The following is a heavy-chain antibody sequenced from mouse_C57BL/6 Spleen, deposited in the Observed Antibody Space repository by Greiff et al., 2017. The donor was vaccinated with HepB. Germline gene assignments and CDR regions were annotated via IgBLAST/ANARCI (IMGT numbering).Heavy chain of an antibody. CDR3: ARGLVFDY. CDR2: ISYDGSN. D-gene: IGHD2-2*01. J-gene: IGHJ2*01. Sequence: EVQLQQSGPGLVKPSQSLSLTCSVPGYSITSGYYWNWIRQFPGNKLEWMGYISYDGSNNYNPSLKNRISITRDTSKNQFFLKLNSVTTEDTATYYCARGLVFDYWGQGTTLTVSS. V-gene: IGHV3-6*01. CDR1: GYSITSGYY.